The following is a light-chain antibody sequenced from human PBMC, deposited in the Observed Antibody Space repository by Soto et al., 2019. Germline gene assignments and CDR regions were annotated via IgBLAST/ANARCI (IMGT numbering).Light chain of an antibody. CDR3: QQYGSSPGT. CDR1: HSVTSNY. Sequence: EIVLTQSPCSLSLSPGERATLSCRASHSVTSNYIAWYQQKPGQAPRLLIFGASIRDTGVPDRISGSGSWTDFILTISRLEPEDSAVYYCQQYGSSPGTFGQGTKVDIK. CDR2: GAS. V-gene: IGKV3-20*01. J-gene: IGKJ1*01.